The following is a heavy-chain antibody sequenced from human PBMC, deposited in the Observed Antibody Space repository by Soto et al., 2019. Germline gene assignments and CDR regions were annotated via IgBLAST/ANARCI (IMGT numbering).Heavy chain of an antibody. V-gene: IGHV4-30-4*01. J-gene: IGHJ6*02. D-gene: IGHD5-18*01. CDR1: GGSISSGDYY. CDR3: AREGDLDTAMVHRTPDGMDV. CDR2: IYYSGST. Sequence: PSETLSLTCTVSGGSISSGDYYWSWIRQPPGKGLEWIGYIYYSGSTHYNPSLKSRVTISVDTSKNQFSLKLSSVTAADTAVYYCAREGDLDTAMVHRTPDGMDVWGQGTTVTVSS.